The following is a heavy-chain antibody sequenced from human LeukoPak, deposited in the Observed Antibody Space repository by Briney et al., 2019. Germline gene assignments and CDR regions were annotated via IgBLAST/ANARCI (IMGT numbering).Heavy chain of an antibody. CDR1: AGSISSYY. J-gene: IGHJ4*02. V-gene: IGHV4-59*01. CDR3: ARSPVLYYFDY. Sequence: SETLSLTCTVSAGSISSYYWSWIRQPPGKGLEWIGYIHYSGSTNYNPSLKSRVTISVDTSQNQFSLKLSSVTAADTAVYYCARSPVLYYFDYWGQGTLVTASS. CDR2: IHYSGST.